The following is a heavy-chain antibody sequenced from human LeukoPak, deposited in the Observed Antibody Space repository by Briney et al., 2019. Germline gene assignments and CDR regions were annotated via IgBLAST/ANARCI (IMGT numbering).Heavy chain of an antibody. CDR3: ARAMYYYGSGSSSFDY. V-gene: IGHV4-30-4*01. D-gene: IGHD3-10*01. Sequence: PSETLSLTCTVSGGSISSGDYYWSWVRRPPGKGLEGIGYICYSGSTYYNPSPKRRVTISGDTSKKQFSLKLSCVTAADTAVYYCARAMYYYGSGSSSFDYWGQGTLVTVSS. CDR1: GGSISSGDYY. J-gene: IGHJ4*02. CDR2: ICYSGST.